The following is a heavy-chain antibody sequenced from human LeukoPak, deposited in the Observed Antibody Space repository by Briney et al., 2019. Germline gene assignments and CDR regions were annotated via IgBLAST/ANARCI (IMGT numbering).Heavy chain of an antibody. CDR3: ARAEVQEYYFDY. CDR2: IYYSGST. CDR1: GGSISSYY. J-gene: IGHJ4*02. V-gene: IGHV4-59*12. D-gene: IGHD1-1*01. Sequence: SETLSLTCTVSGGSISSYYWSWIRQPPGKGLEWIGYIYYSGSTNYNPSLKSRVTISVDTSKNQLYLKLSSVTAADTAVYYCARAEVQEYYFDYWGQGTLVTVCS.